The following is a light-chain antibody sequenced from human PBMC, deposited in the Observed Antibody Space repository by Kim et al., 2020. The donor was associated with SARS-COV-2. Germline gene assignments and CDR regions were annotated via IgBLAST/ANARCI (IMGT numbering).Light chain of an antibody. CDR2: AAS. CDR1: QNVAGNY. CDR3: QQYGPSRT. Sequence: LSAGQTATLSCRASQNVAGNYLAWYQHVPGRAPRLLIYAASSWAAGAPDRFSGSGSGTDFTLTISRLEPEDFAIYYCQQYGPSRTFGQGTKVDIK. J-gene: IGKJ1*01. V-gene: IGKV3-20*01.